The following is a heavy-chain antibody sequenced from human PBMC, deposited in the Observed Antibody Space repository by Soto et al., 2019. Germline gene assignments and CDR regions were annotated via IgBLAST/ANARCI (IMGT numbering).Heavy chain of an antibody. D-gene: IGHD2-8*01. J-gene: IGHJ4*02. Sequence: SGKVSFKASGFPLSSPAIAWGAQGRGPRLEWIGWIVVGSGNTNYAQKFQERVTITRDMSTSTAYMELSSLRSEDTAVYYCAAARGCGTNGVCYFDYWGQGTLVTVSS. CDR3: AAARGCGTNGVCYFDY. V-gene: IGHV1-58*02. CDR1: GFPLSSPA. CDR2: IVVGSGNT.